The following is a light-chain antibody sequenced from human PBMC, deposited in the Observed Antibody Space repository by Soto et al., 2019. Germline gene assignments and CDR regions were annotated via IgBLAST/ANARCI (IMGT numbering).Light chain of an antibody. V-gene: IGKV3-11*01. CDR1: QSVSSY. CDR2: DAS. J-gene: IGKJ1*01. Sequence: EIVLTQSAATLSLSPGERATLSCSASQSVSSYLAWYQQKPGQAPRLLIYDASNRATGIPARFSGSGSGTDFTLTIRSLEPEDFAVYYCQQRSNWPPSTFGQGTKV. CDR3: QQRSNWPPST.